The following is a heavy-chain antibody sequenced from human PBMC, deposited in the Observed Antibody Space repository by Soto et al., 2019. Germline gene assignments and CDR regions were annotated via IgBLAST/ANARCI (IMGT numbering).Heavy chain of an antibody. D-gene: IGHD3-22*01. CDR2: ITDRNDI. V-gene: IGHV3-21*01. Sequence: GRSLRLSCAASPFTLSGYSIAWVRQAPEKGLEWVSSITDRNDIRYADSVKGRFTVSRDNSNNSVHLQMNSLRAEDTAVYYCSRLFITTSTGYCLVPWGQGVLVTGS. J-gene: IGHJ5*02. CDR1: PFTLSGYS. CDR3: SRLFITTSTGYCLVP.